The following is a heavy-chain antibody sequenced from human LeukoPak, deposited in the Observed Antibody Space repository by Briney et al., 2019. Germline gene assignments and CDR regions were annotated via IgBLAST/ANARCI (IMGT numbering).Heavy chain of an antibody. CDR2: IYYTGST. CDR1: GGSIDSYY. D-gene: IGHD2-2*01. V-gene: IGHV4-59*01. CDR3: ARVYQSAEYYFDY. Sequence: SETLSLTCTVSGGSIDSYYWSWIRQPPGKGLEWIGYIYYTGSTEYHPSLKSRVTISLDTSKDQFSLKLTSVTAADTAVYYCARVYQSAEYYFDYWGQGNLVSVSS. J-gene: IGHJ4*02.